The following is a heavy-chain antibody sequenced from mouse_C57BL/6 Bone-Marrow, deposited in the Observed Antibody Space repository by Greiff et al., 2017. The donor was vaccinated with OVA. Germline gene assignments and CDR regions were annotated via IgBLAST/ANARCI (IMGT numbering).Heavy chain of an antibody. V-gene: IGHV1-39*01. CDR2: INPNYGTT. J-gene: IGHJ1*03. Sequence: EVKLQESVPELVKPGASVKISCKASGYSFTDYNMNWVKQSNGKSLEWIGVINPNYGTTSYNQKFKGKATLTVDQSSSTAYMQLNSLTSEDSAVYYCARDYGSSDWYFDVWGTGTTVTVSS. D-gene: IGHD1-1*01. CDR1: GYSFTDYN. CDR3: ARDYGSSDWYFDV.